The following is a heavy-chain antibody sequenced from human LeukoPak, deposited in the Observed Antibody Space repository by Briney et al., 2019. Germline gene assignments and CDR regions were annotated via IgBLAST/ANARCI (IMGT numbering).Heavy chain of an antibody. D-gene: IGHD1-7*01. V-gene: IGHV3-21*01. CDR2: ISSSGSSI. Sequence: KPGGSLRLSCAASGFTFSSYSMNWVRQAPGKGLEWVSYISSSGSSIYYADSVKGRFTMSRDNAKNSLYLQMNSLSAEDMAVYYCTRPRTGTTDYWGQGTLVTVSS. CDR3: TRPRTGTTDY. CDR1: GFTFSSYS. J-gene: IGHJ4*02.